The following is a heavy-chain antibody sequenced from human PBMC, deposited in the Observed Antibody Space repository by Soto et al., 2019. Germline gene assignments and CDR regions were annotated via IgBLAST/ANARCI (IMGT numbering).Heavy chain of an antibody. CDR1: GGSISSYY. J-gene: IGHJ6*02. CDR2: IYYSGST. V-gene: IGHV4-59*01. CDR3: ARDIAAAGQYYYYGMDV. D-gene: IGHD6-13*01. Sequence: ETLSLTCTVSGGSISSYYWSWIRQPPGKGLEWIGYIYYSGSTNYNPSLKSRVTISVDTSKNQFSLKLSSVTAADTAVYYCARDIAAAGQYYYYGMDVWGQGTTVTVSS.